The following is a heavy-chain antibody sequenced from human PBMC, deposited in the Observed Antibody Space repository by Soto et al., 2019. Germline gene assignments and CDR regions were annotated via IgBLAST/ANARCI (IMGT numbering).Heavy chain of an antibody. Sequence: QVQLVQSGAEVKKPGSSVKVSCKASGGTFSSYAISWVRQAPGQGLEWMGGIIPIFGTANYAQKFQGRVTIIADESTSTVYMELSSLRSDDTAIYYCARGLGYDSTDYYYAYWGQGTLVIVSS. D-gene: IGHD3-22*01. CDR2: IIPIFGTA. V-gene: IGHV1-69*01. CDR1: GGTFSSYA. J-gene: IGHJ4*02. CDR3: ARGLGYDSTDYYYAY.